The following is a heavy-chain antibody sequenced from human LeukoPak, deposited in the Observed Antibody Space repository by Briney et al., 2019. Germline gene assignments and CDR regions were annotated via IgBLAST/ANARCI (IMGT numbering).Heavy chain of an antibody. D-gene: IGHD2-2*01. J-gene: IGHJ4*02. CDR1: GGSFSGYY. V-gene: IGHV4-34*01. CDR3: ARRPLGYCSSTSCPTPYYFDY. CDR2: INHSGST. Sequence: SSETLSLTCAVYGGSFSGYYWSWIRQPPGKGLEWIGGINHSGSTNYNPSLKSRVTISVDTSKNQFSLKLSSVTAADTAVYYCARRPLGYCSSTSCPTPYYFDYWGQGTLVTVSS.